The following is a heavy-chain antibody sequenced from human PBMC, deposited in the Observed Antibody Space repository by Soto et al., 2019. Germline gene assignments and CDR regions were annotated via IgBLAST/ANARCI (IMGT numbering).Heavy chain of an antibody. CDR3: ARGGYDTQNYYYYYMDV. J-gene: IGHJ6*03. D-gene: IGHD5-12*01. CDR1: GFTFSSYD. V-gene: IGHV3-13*01. CDR2: IGTAGDT. Sequence: GGSLRLSCAASGFTFSSYDMHWVRLATGKGLEWVSAIGTAGDTYYPGSVKGRFTISRENAKSSLYLQMNSLRAGDTAVYYCARGGYDTQNYYYYYMDVWGKGTTVTVSS.